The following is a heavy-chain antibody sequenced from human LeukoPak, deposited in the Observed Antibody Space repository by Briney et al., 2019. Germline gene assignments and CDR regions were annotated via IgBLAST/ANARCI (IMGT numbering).Heavy chain of an antibody. Sequence: GGSLRLSCAASGFTFSSYAMHWVRQAPGKGLEYVSAISSNGGSTYYANSVKGRFTISRDNSKNTLYLQMGSLRAEDMAVYYCARASGYCGGGSCYADYYYYGMDVWGQGTTVTVSS. V-gene: IGHV3-64*01. D-gene: IGHD2-15*01. CDR3: ARASGYCGGGSCYADYYYYGMDV. CDR2: ISSNGGST. J-gene: IGHJ6*02. CDR1: GFTFSSYA.